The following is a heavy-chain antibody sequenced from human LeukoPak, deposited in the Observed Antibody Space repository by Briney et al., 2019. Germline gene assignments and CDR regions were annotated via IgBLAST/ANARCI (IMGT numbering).Heavy chain of an antibody. J-gene: IGHJ3*02. Sequence: GGSLRLSCAAYGFTFSSYSMNWVRQAPGKGLEWVSSISSSSSYIYYADSVKGRFTISRDNAKNSLYLQMNSLRAEDTAVYYCARMTTVTTGAFDIWGQGTMVTVSS. D-gene: IGHD4-17*01. CDR1: GFTFSSYS. CDR2: ISSSSSYI. CDR3: ARMTTVTTGAFDI. V-gene: IGHV3-21*01.